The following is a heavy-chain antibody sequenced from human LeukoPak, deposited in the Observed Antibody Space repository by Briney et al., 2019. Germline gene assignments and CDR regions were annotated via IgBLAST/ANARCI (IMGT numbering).Heavy chain of an antibody. J-gene: IGHJ4*02. CDR3: ARHSYYYGSGSYYTHFDY. Sequence: SETLSLTCTVSGGSISSYYWSWIRQPPGKGLEWIGYIYYSGSTNYNPSLKSRVTISVDKSKNQFSLKLSSATAADTAVYYCARHSYYYGSGSYYTHFDYWGQGTLVTVSS. CDR1: GGSISSYY. CDR2: IYYSGST. D-gene: IGHD3-10*01. V-gene: IGHV4-59*08.